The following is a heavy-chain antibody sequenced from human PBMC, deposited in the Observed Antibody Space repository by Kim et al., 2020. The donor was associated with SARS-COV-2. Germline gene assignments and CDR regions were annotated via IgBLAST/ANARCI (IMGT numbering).Heavy chain of an antibody. CDR3: ARIKWATGVMDV. J-gene: IGHJ6*02. Sequence: SETRSLTCTVSGGSISSSSYYWGWIRQPPGKGLEWIGSIYYSGSTYYNPSLKSRVTISVDTSKNQFSLKLSSVTAADTAVYYCARIKWATGVMDVWGQGTTVTVSS. V-gene: IGHV4-39*01. D-gene: IGHD5-12*01. CDR2: IYYSGST. CDR1: GGSISSSSYY.